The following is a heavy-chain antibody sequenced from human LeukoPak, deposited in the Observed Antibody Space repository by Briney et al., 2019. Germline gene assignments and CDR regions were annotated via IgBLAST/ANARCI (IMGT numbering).Heavy chain of an antibody. J-gene: IGHJ6*03. CDR2: INPSGGST. D-gene: IGHD1-26*01. CDR3: AREGEDSGYYYMDV. CDR1: GYTFTTYN. V-gene: IGHV1-46*01. Sequence: ASVKVSCKASGYTFTTYNINWVRQAPGQGLEWMGIINPSGGSTSYAQKFQGRVTMTRDMSTSTVYMELSSLRSEDTAVYYCAREGEDSGYYYMDVWGKGTTVTVSS.